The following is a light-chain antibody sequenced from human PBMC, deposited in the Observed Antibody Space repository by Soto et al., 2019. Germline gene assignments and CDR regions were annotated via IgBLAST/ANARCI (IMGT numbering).Light chain of an antibody. CDR1: QSVSSSY. V-gene: IGKV3-20*01. Sequence: EIVLTQSPATPSVSAGERATLSCRASQSVSSSYLAWYQQKPGQAPRLLVYGASSRATGIPDRFNGSGSGTDFTLAIRRMEPEDFAVYYCQQYGSSRTFGQGTKVDIK. J-gene: IGKJ1*01. CDR3: QQYGSSRT. CDR2: GAS.